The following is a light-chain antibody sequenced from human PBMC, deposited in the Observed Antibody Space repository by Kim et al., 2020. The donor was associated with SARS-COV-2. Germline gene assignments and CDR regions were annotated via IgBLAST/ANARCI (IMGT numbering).Light chain of an antibody. V-gene: IGLV7-46*01. J-gene: IGLJ3*02. CDR2: DTT. CDR3: LLSYGGARV. CDR1: PGGVTCGQY. Sequence: PGRPGPLTCGSSPGGVTCGQYPHLLQQEPGHAPRTLISDTTKKQSWTPARFSGSLLGGKAALTLSGAQPEDEGEYHCLLSYGGARVFGGGTKLTVL.